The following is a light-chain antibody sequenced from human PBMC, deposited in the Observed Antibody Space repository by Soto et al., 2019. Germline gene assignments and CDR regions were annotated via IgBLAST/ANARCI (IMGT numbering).Light chain of an antibody. J-gene: IGKJ4*01. CDR2: AAS. CDR3: QQSYSSVLT. CDR1: QSISNY. Sequence: DIQMTQSPSSLAAYVGDRVTLNCRPSQSISNYLNWYQQKSGGAPKLLLYAASNLQSGVPSRFSGSRSGTNSTLTITSLQPEDFATYYCQQSYSSVLTFGGGTKVEIK. V-gene: IGKV1-39*01.